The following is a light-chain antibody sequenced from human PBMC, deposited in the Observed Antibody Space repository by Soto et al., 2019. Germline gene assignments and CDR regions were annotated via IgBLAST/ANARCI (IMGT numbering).Light chain of an antibody. J-gene: IGKJ4*01. CDR2: DAS. CDR1: QSVSSY. Sequence: EIVLTQSPATLSLSPGERATLSCRASQSVSSYLARYQHKPGQAPRLLIYDASNRATGIPARFSGSGSGTDFTLTISRLEPEDFAVYYCLHRYNWPLTFGGGTKVEIK. V-gene: IGKV3-11*01. CDR3: LHRYNWPLT.